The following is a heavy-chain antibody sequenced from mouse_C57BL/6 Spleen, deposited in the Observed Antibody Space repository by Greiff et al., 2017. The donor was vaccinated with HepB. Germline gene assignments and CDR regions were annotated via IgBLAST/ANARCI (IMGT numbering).Heavy chain of an antibody. Sequence: EVKVVESGGGLVQPGGSLSLSCAASGFTFTDYYMSWVRQPPGKALEWLGFIRNKANGYTTEYSASVKGRFTISRDNSQSILYLQMNALRAEDSATYYCARPNWDGWFAYWGQGTLVTVSA. CDR3: ARPNWDGWFAY. CDR1: GFTFTDYY. V-gene: IGHV7-3*01. D-gene: IGHD4-1*01. J-gene: IGHJ3*01. CDR2: IRNKANGYTT.